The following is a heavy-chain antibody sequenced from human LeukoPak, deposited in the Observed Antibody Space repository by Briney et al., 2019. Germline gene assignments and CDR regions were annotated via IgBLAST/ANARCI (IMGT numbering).Heavy chain of an antibody. CDR3: ARVRWELGFDY. CDR2: IYTSESP. CDR1: GGSITSYY. V-gene: IGHV4-4*07. Sequence: SETLSLTCTVSGGSITSYYWSWIRQPAGKGLEWIGRIYTSESPTYNPSLKSRVTMSLDPSRNQLSLKLTSVTAADTAMYYCARVRWELGFDYWGQGTLVTVSS. J-gene: IGHJ4*02. D-gene: IGHD4-23*01.